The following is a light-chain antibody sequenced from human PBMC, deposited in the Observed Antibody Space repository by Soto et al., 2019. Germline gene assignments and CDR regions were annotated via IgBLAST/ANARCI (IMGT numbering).Light chain of an antibody. CDR2: DTN. CDR3: LLSYSGVRDV. V-gene: IGLV7-46*01. CDR1: TGAVTSGHY. J-gene: IGLJ2*01. Sequence: QAVVTQEPSLTVSPGGTVTLTFGSSTGAVTSGHYPYWFQQKPGQAPRTLIYDTNNKHSWTPARFSGSLLGGKAALTLSGAQPEDEAGYYCLLSYSGVRDVFGGGTKVTV.